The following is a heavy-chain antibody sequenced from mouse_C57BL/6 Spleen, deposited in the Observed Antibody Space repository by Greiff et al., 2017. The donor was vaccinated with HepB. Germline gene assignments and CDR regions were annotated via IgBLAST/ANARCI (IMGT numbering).Heavy chain of an antibody. CDR1: GYSFTGYY. V-gene: IGHV1-42*01. J-gene: IGHJ2*01. CDR3: ALQFDY. Sequence: EVQLQQSGPELVKPGASVKISCKASGYSFTGYYMNWVKQSPEKSLEWIGEINPSTGGTTYNQKFKAKATLTVDKSSSTAYMQLKSLTSEDSAVYYCALQFDYWGQGTTLTVSS. CDR2: INPSTGGT.